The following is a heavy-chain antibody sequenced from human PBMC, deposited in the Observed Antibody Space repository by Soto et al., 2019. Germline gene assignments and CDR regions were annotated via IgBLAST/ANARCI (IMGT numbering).Heavy chain of an antibody. CDR2: IKQDGSEK. CDR1: GFTFSSYW. D-gene: IGHD1-1*01. CDR3: ARGRYNWNDGEFDP. Sequence: EVQLVESGGGLVQPGGSLRLSCAASGFTFSSYWMSWVRQAPGKGLEWVANIKQDGSEKYYVDSVKGRFTISRDNAKNSLYLQMNSLRAEDTAVYYCARGRYNWNDGEFDPWGQGTLVTVSS. V-gene: IGHV3-7*01. J-gene: IGHJ5*02.